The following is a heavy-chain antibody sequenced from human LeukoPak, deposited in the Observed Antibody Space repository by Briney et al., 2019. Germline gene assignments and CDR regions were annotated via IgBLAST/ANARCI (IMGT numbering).Heavy chain of an antibody. V-gene: IGHV3-21*04. CDR1: GFTFSSYS. CDR2: ISSSSSYI. Sequence: GGSLRLSCAASGFTFSSYSMNWVRQAPGKGLEWVSSISSSSSYIYYADSVKGRFTISRDNSKNTLYLQMNSLRAEDTAVYYCAKDMGYSYGSGIDYWGQGTLVTVSS. D-gene: IGHD5-18*01. CDR3: AKDMGYSYGSGIDY. J-gene: IGHJ4*02.